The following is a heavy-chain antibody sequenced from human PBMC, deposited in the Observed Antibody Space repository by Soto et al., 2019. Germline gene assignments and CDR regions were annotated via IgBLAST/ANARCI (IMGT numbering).Heavy chain of an antibody. CDR3: PKMVKYDVLTGYYKGPDYYGMDV. Sequence: QLLESGGGLVQPGGSLRLSCAASGFTFSIYSMNWVRQAPGNGLEWVSLISGSGGSTHYADSGEGRFTISRDNAKNTLYLEMDSLRAEDTAVYYCPKMVKYDVLTGYYKGPDYYGMDVWGQGTTVTVSS. CDR1: GFTFSIYS. V-gene: IGHV3-23*01. CDR2: ISGSGGST. J-gene: IGHJ6*02. D-gene: IGHD3-9*01.